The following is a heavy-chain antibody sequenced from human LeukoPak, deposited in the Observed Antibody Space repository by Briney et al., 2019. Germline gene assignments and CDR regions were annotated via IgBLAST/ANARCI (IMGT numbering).Heavy chain of an antibody. CDR3: ARERTFDIVVVPAAIQRTGIDYYYYYGMDV. D-gene: IGHD2-2*02. Sequence: GGSLRLSCAASGFTFNNYAMMWVRQAPGKGLEWVANIKQDGSEKYYVDSVKGRFTISRDNAKNSLYLQMNSLRAEDTAVYYCARERTFDIVVVPAAIQRTGIDYYYYYGMDVWGQGTTVTVSS. CDR2: IKQDGSEK. V-gene: IGHV3-7*01. CDR1: GFTFNNYA. J-gene: IGHJ6*02.